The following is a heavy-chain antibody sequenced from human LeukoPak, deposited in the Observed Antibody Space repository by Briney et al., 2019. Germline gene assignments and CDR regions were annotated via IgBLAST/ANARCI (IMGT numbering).Heavy chain of an antibody. CDR2: INPNSGGT. V-gene: IGHV1-2*04. D-gene: IGHD6-13*01. J-gene: IGHJ4*02. Sequence: GASVKVSCKASGYTFTGYYMHWVRQAPGQGLEWMGWINPNSGGTNYAQKFQGWVTMTRDTSISTAYMELSRLRSDDTAVYYCARSPHIAAAGTDLDYWGQGTLITVSS. CDR3: ARSPHIAAAGTDLDY. CDR1: GYTFTGYY.